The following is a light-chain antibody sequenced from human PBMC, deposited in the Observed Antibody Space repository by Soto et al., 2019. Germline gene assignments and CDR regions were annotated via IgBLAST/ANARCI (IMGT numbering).Light chain of an antibody. Sequence: DLQMTQAPSSLSASVGDRVTSTCRASQSISSYLNWYQQKPGKAPKLLIYAASSLQSGVPSRFSGSGSGTDFTLTISSVQPEDFATYYCQQSDSTPLTFGQGTQLQIK. V-gene: IGKV1-39*01. CDR2: AAS. J-gene: IGKJ2*01. CDR1: QSISSY. CDR3: QQSDSTPLT.